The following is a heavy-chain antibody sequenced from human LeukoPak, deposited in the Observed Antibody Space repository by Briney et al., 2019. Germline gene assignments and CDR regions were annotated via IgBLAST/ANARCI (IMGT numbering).Heavy chain of an antibody. D-gene: IGHD2-15*01. CDR3: ARVLRYRSGGNCYSGGLGYMDV. CDR2: ISRSGSTK. J-gene: IGHJ6*03. V-gene: IGHV3-11*01. CDR1: GFTFSDYN. Sequence: GGSLRLSCAASGFTFSDYNMRWIRQAPGKGLEWVSSISRSGSTKYYADSVKGRFTISRDNAKNSLFLQMNSLRAEDTAVYYCARVLRYRSGGNCYSGGLGYMDVWGKGTTVTISS.